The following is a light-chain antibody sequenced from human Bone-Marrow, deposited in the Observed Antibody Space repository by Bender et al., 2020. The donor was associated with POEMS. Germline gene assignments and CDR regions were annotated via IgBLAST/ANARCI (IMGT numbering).Light chain of an antibody. V-gene: IGLV2-14*03. CDR2: DVS. J-gene: IGLJ3*02. CDR1: SSDVGGYDY. Sequence: QSALTQPASVSGSPGQSITISCTGTSSDVGGYDYVSWYQQHPGRVPKVLIYDVSNRPSGVSDRFSGSKSGTSASLAISGLRSEDEADYYCATWDDSLRGVFGGGTKLTVL. CDR3: ATWDDSLRGV.